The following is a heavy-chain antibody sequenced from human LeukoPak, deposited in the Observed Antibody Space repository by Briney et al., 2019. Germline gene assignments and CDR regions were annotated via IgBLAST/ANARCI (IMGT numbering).Heavy chain of an antibody. Sequence: SVKVSCKASGGTFSSYTISWVRQAPGQGLEWIGRIIPILGIANYAQKFQGRVTITADKSTSTAYMELSSLRSEDTAVYYCAQYDFWSGYLADDPFDIWGQGTMVTVSS. CDR3: AQYDFWSGYLADDPFDI. D-gene: IGHD3-3*01. V-gene: IGHV1-69*02. J-gene: IGHJ3*02. CDR1: GGTFSSYT. CDR2: IIPILGIA.